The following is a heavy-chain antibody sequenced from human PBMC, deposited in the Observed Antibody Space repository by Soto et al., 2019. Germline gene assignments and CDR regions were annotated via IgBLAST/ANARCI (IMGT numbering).Heavy chain of an antibody. CDR3: ARRGGHGDYDY. J-gene: IGHJ4*01. CDR2: IYYSGST. Sequence: QVQLQESGPVLVKPSETLSLTCTVSGGSISSYYWSWIRQPPGKGLEWIGYIYYSGSTNYNPSLKSRVTISVDTSKSQCSRKLSSVTAADTAVYYFARRGGHGDYDYWGHGTLVTFSS. V-gene: IGHV4-59*08. CDR1: GGSISSYY. D-gene: IGHD4-17*01.